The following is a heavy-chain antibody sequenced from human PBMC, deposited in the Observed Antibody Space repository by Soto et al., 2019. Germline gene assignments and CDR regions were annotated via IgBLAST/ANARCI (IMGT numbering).Heavy chain of an antibody. CDR2: IYHSGST. D-gene: IGHD4-4*01. J-gene: IGHJ6*02. V-gene: IGHV4-4*02. Sequence: PSETLSLTCAVSGVSISSSNWWSWVRQPPGKGLEWIGEIYHSGSTNYNPSLKSRVTISVDKSKNQFSLKLSSVTAADTAVYYCARDALNSNYAYYYGMDVWGQGTTVTVSS. CDR3: ARDALNSNYAYYYGMDV. CDR1: GVSISSSNW.